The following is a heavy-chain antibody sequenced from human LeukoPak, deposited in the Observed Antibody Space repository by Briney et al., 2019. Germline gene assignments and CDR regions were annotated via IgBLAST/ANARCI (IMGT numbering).Heavy chain of an antibody. J-gene: IGHJ6*03. CDR1: GFTFSSYG. V-gene: IGHV3-20*01. CDR3: ARSGSYYYYYYMDV. D-gene: IGHD1-26*01. Sequence: GGSLRLSCAASGFTFSSYGMSWVRQAPGKGLEWVSGINWNGGSTGYADSVKGRFTISRDNAKNSLYLQMNSLRAEDTALYHCARSGSYYYYYYMDVWGKGTTVTISS. CDR2: INWNGGST.